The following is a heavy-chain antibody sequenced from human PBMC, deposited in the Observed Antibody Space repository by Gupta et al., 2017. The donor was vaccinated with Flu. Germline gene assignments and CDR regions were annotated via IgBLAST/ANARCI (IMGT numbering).Heavy chain of an antibody. CDR1: GGSISSGGYY. V-gene: IGHV4-31*03. Sequence: QVQLQESGPGLVKPSQTLSLTCTVSGGSISSGGYYWSWIRQHPGKGLEWIGYIYYSGSTYYNPSLKSRVTISVDTSKNQFSLKLSSVTAADTAVYYCARDSRRVVVDKGAFDIWGQGTMVTVSS. J-gene: IGHJ3*02. D-gene: IGHD3-22*01. CDR3: ARDSRRVVVDKGAFDI. CDR2: IYYSGST.